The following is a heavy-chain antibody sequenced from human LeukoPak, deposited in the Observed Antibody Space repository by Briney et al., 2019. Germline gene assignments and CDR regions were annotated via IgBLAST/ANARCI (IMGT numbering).Heavy chain of an antibody. V-gene: IGHV4-30-4*01. Sequence: SETLSLTCTVSGGSISSGDYYWSWIRQPPGKGLEWIGYIYYSGSTYYNPSLKSRVTISVDTSKNQFSLKLSSVTAVDTAVYYCARATITMIVVEGDAFDIWGQGTMVTVSS. CDR2: IYYSGST. D-gene: IGHD3-22*01. J-gene: IGHJ3*02. CDR1: GGSISSGDYY. CDR3: ARATITMIVVEGDAFDI.